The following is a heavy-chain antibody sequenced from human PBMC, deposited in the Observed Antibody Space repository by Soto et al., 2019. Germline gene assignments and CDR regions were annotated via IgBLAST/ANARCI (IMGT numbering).Heavy chain of an antibody. J-gene: IGHJ4*02. Sequence: SETLSLTCTVSGGSISSNYWTWIRQPPGKGLEWIGYVYNSGSTKYNPSLKSRVTISEDTSKSQFSLKVNSMTAADTAVYYCARYSSEAVAGYTPDNWGQGILVTVSS. CDR1: GGSISSNY. CDR2: VYNSGST. V-gene: IGHV4-59*01. D-gene: IGHD6-13*01. CDR3: ARYSSEAVAGYTPDN.